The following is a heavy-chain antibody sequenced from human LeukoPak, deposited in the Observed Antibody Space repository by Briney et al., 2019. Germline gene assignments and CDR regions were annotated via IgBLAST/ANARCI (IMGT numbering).Heavy chain of an antibody. CDR2: ISSSSTYI. CDR3: ARHGCPNYYHIDF. V-gene: IGHV3-21*01. J-gene: IGHJ4*02. Sequence: PGGSLRLSCAASGFTFSRYSMNWFRQAPGKGLEWVSSISSSSTYIFYGDSVKGRFTISRDNAQNSLYLQMNSLRAEDTAVYYCARHGCPNYYHIDFRGQGTLVTVSS. D-gene: IGHD1-26*01. CDR1: GFTFSRYS.